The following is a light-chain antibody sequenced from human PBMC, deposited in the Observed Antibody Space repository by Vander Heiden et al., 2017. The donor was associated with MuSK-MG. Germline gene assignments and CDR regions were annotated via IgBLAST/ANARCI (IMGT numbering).Light chain of an antibody. CDR1: SRDVGGYEL. V-gene: IGLV2-23*02. CDR2: EVS. Sequence: SALPQPASVSGSPGQSIPISCTGTSRDVGGYELVSWYQQQPGKAPKLVIYEVSERQSGGSKRFSGSKSGITASVTRSGLKDEEEADYYWCSDEGSVNVVIFGGGNKLTVL. J-gene: IGLJ2*01. CDR3: CSDEGSVNVVI.